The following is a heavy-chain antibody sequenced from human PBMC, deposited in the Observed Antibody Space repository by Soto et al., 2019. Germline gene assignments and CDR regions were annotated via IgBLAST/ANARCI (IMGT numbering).Heavy chain of an antibody. V-gene: IGHV4-59*08. D-gene: IGHD3-10*01. CDR3: ARHEVFYGSGSYYRDNWFDP. Sequence: SETLSLTCTVSGGSISSYYWSWIRQPPGKGLEWIGYIYYSGSTNYNPSLKSRVTISVDTSKNQFSLKLSSVTAADTAVYYCARHEVFYGSGSYYRDNWFDPWGQGTLVTVSS. CDR2: IYYSGST. J-gene: IGHJ5*02. CDR1: GGSISSYY.